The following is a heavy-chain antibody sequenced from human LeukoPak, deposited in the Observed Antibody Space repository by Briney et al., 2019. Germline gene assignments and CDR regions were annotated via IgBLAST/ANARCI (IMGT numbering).Heavy chain of an antibody. D-gene: IGHD1-14*01. CDR2: ASSYSDFT. J-gene: IGHJ3*02. CDR1: DYSFTRHG. V-gene: IGHV1-18*01. CDR3: ARVFSNSGINPNMGDAFDI. Sequence: EASVKVSCKASDYSFTRHGLSWLRQAPGQGLEWLGWASSYSDFTNYAQQFQGRVTITTDTYTNTTFMELRSLRSDDTAVYYCARVFSNSGINPNMGDAFDIWGQGTVVVVS.